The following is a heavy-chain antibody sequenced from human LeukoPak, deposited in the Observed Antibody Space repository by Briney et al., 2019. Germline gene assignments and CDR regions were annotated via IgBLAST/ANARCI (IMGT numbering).Heavy chain of an antibody. CDR2: ISAYNGNT. CDR1: GYRFTSYG. J-gene: IGHJ5*02. CDR3: AREGYCSGGICYSTLNWFDP. V-gene: IGHV1-18*01. D-gene: IGHD2-15*01. Sequence: GASVKVSCKASGYRFTSYGITCVRQAPGQGLEWMGWISAYNGNTNYAQKVQGRVTLTTEPSTSTAFMALRSLRSDDTAVYYCAREGYCSGGICYSTLNWFDPWGQGTLVTVSS.